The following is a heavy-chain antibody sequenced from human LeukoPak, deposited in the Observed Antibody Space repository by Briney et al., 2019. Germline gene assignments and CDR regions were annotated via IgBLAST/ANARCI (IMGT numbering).Heavy chain of an antibody. D-gene: IGHD3-3*01. V-gene: IGHV5-51*01. CDR1: GSNFNSYW. CDR2: IYPGDSDT. Sequence: GESLKISCQGSGSNFNSYWIGWVRQMPGKGLEWMGIIYPGDSDTRYSPSFRGQVTISADKSISTAYLQWSSLKASDTAMYYCARHREWLVYYYYGMDVWGQGTTVTVSS. CDR3: ARHREWLVYYYYGMDV. J-gene: IGHJ6*02.